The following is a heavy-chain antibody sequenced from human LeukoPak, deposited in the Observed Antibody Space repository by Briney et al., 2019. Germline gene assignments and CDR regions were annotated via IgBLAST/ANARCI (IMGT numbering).Heavy chain of an antibody. CDR3: ARGWGSSSSGIDY. CDR1: GYTFTSYG. Sequence: ASVKVSCKASGYTFTSYGISWVRQAPGQGLEWVGWIGPYNGNTNYVQKLQGRVTMTTDTSTNTAYMELRSLRSDDTAIYYCARGWGSSSSGIDYWGQGTLLTVSS. J-gene: IGHJ4*02. CDR2: IGPYNGNT. V-gene: IGHV1-18*01. D-gene: IGHD6-6*01.